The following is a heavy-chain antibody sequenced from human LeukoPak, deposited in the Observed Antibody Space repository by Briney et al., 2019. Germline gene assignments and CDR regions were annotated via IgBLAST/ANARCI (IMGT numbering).Heavy chain of an antibody. J-gene: IGHJ6*02. CDR2: IIPIFGTA. V-gene: IGHV1-69*13. D-gene: IGHD2-15*01. Sequence: GASVKVSCKASGGTFSSYAISWVRQAPGQGLEWMGGIIPIFGTANYAQKFQGRVTITADESTSTAYMELSSLRSEDTAVYYCARDTDIVVVVAARYCYYYGMDVWGQGTTVTVSS. CDR3: ARDTDIVVVVAARYCYYYGMDV. CDR1: GGTFSSYA.